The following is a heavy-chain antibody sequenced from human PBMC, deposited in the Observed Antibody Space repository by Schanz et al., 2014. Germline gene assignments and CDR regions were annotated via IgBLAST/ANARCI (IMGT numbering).Heavy chain of an antibody. V-gene: IGHV3-33*08. Sequence: QVQLLQFGGGVVQPGRSLRLSCAASGFTFSSYAMHWVRQAPGKGLEWVAVIWSDGSTKYYADSVKGRFTVSRDSGQNSLYLQMNSLRAGDTALYYCARDSGPYYDKSRDGWGQGTTGDVAS. D-gene: IGHD3-9*01. J-gene: IGHJ6*02. CDR3: ARDSGPYYDKSRDG. CDR2: IWSDGSTK. CDR1: GFTFSSYA.